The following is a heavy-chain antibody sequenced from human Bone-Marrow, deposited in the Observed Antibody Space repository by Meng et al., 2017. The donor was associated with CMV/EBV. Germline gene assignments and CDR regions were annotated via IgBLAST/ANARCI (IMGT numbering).Heavy chain of an antibody. CDR2: IRHDGTNA. CDR3: AKDSGYSSSWYSGGVDY. J-gene: IGHJ4*02. Sequence: GGSLRLCCAASGFSFRTYGMHWVRQAPGKGLEWVAFIRHDGTNAYFADSVKGRLTISRDNSKNMMYLQMTSLRPEDTGVYYCAKDSGYSSSWYSGGVDYWGQGTLVTVSS. V-gene: IGHV3-30*02. CDR1: GFSFRTYG. D-gene: IGHD6-13*01.